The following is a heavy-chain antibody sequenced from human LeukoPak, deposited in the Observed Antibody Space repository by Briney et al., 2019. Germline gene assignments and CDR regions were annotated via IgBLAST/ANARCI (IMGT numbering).Heavy chain of an antibody. D-gene: IGHD6-6*01. V-gene: IGHV3-21*01. CDR1: GFTFSSYS. CDR3: ARGSSIAARLFDY. J-gene: IGHJ4*02. CDR2: ISSSSSYI. Sequence: GGSLRLSCAASGFTFSSYSMNWVRQAPGKGLEWVSSISSSSSYIYYADSVKGRFTISRDNSKNTLYLQMNSLRAEDTAVYYCARGSSIAARLFDYWGQGTLVTVSS.